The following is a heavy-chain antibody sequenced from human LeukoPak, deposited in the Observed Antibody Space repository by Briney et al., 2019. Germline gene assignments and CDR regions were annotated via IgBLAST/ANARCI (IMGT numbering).Heavy chain of an antibody. J-gene: IGHJ6*03. CDR2: IYDTGNA. V-gene: IGHV4-59*11. CDR1: NGSISSHY. CDR3: ARGAATGDEYVVHYYYYMDV. Sequence: SETLSLTCTVSNGSISSHYWSWVRQPPGKGLESIGYIYDTGNADYNPSLKSRVSMSLDTSNNQFSLSLTSVTAADTAVYYCARGAATGDEYVVHYYYYMDVWGKGTTVTVSS. D-gene: IGHD1-1*01.